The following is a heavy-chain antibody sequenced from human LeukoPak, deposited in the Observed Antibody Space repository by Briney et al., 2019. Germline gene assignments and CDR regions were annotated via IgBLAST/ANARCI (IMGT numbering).Heavy chain of an antibody. V-gene: IGHV4-59*03. CDR1: GGSISSYY. CDR2: IYYSGST. J-gene: IGHJ5*02. CDR3: AKKGPSAAHWFDP. D-gene: IGHD6-13*01. Sequence: SETLSLTCSVSGGSISSYYWSWIRQPPGKGLEWIGYIYYSGSTNYNPSLKSRVTISVDTSKNQFSLKLSSVTAADTAVYYCAKKGPSAAHWFDPWGQGTLVIVSS.